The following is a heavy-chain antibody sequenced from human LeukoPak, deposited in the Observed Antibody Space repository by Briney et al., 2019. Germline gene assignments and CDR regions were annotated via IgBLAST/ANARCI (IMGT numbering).Heavy chain of an antibody. CDR2: VYYTGST. CDR3: VRGALGAYGDYGRWYFDL. D-gene: IGHD4-17*01. V-gene: IGHV4-39*01. CDR1: GGSIRNYNNY. Sequence: SETLSLTCIVSGGSIRNYNNYWGWIRQPPGKGLEWIGSVYYTGSTYYNPSLQSRITVSVDTSKNQFSLKLSSVTAADTAVYYCVRGALGAYGDYGRWYFDLWGRGILVTVSS. J-gene: IGHJ2*01.